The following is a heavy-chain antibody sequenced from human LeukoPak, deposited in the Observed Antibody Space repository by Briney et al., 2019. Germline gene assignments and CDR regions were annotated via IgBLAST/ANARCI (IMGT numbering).Heavy chain of an antibody. J-gene: IGHJ5*02. CDR3: ATDSRYFGTNRYFDP. CDR2: FDAEQGEI. D-gene: IGHD2-8*01. CDR1: GDSLTELS. V-gene: IGHV1-24*01. Sequence: ASVKVSCKVSGDSLTELSMHWVRQAPGEGLEWMGGFDAEQGEIIYAQEFQGRVTMTEDTPTNTAYMELSSLTSADTAVYYCATDSRYFGTNRYFDPWGQGTPITVSS.